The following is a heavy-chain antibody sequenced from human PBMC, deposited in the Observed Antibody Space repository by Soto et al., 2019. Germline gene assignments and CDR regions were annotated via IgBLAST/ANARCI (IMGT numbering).Heavy chain of an antibody. Sequence: QVQLVESGGGVVQPGRSLRLSCAASGFTFSSYGMHCVRQAPRKGLEWVAVIWYDGSNKYYADSVRGRFTISRDNSKNTLYLQMNSLRAEDTAVYYCARDSGLHLGAIGYWGQGTLVTVSS. CDR3: ARDSGLHLGAIGY. V-gene: IGHV3-33*01. J-gene: IGHJ4*02. CDR1: GFTFSSYG. CDR2: IWYDGSNK. D-gene: IGHD1-26*01.